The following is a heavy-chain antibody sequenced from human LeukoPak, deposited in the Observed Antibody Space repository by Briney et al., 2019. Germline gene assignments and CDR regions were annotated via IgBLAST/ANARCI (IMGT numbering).Heavy chain of an antibody. D-gene: IGHD2-2*01. Sequence: GVSLRLSCAASGFTFSSYAMSWVRQAPGKGLEWVSAISGSGGSTYYADSVKGRFTISRDNSKNTLYLQMNSLRAEDTAVYYCAKSPSTGVVVPAVIQLYFDYWGQGTLVTVSS. J-gene: IGHJ4*02. CDR3: AKSPSTGVVVPAVIQLYFDY. CDR2: ISGSGGST. V-gene: IGHV3-23*01. CDR1: GFTFSSYA.